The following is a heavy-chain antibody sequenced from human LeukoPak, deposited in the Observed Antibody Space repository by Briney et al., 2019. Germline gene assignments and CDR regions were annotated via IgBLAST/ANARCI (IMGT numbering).Heavy chain of an antibody. Sequence: ASVKVSCKASGYTFTGCYMHWVRQAPGQGLEWMGRINPNSGGTNYAQKFQGRVTMTRDTSIITAYMELSRLRSDDTAVYYCARVADNWNGGPWFDPWGQGTLVTVSS. D-gene: IGHD1-1*01. CDR2: INPNSGGT. CDR3: ARVADNWNGGPWFDP. CDR1: GYTFTGCY. J-gene: IGHJ5*02. V-gene: IGHV1-2*06.